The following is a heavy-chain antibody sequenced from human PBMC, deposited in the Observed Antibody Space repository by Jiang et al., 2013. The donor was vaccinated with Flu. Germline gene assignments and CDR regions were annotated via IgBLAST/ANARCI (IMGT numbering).Heavy chain of an antibody. Sequence: GAEVKKPGASVKVSCKASGYTFTGYYMHWVRQAPGQGLEWMGWINPNSGGTNYAQKFQGRVTMTRDTSISTAYMELSRLRSDDTAVYYCARPQSDYDIYTFDYWGQGTLVTVSS. J-gene: IGHJ4*02. D-gene: IGHD3-9*01. CDR2: INPNSGGT. CDR3: ARPQSDYDIYTFDY. V-gene: IGHV1-2*02. CDR1: GYTFTGYY.